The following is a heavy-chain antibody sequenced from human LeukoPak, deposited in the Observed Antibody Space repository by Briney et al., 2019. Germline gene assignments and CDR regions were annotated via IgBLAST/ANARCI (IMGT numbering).Heavy chain of an antibody. V-gene: IGHV4-59*05. CDR3: ARRCIVGAGNDAFDI. D-gene: IGHD1-26*01. Sequence: SETLSLTCTVSGGSISSYYWSWIRQPPGKGLEWIGSIYYSGSTYYNPSLKSRVTISVDTSKNQFSLKLSSVTAADTAVYYCARRCIVGAGNDAFDIWGQGTMVTVSS. CDR1: GGSISSYY. CDR2: IYYSGST. J-gene: IGHJ3*02.